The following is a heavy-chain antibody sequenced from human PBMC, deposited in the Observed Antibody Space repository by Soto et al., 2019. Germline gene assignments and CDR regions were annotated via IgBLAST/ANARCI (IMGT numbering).Heavy chain of an antibody. CDR2: ISSSSSYI. Sequence: PGGSLRLSCAASGFTFSSYSMNWVRQAPGKGLEWVSSISSSSSYIYYADSVKGRFTISRDNAKNSLYLQMNSLRAEDTAVYYCARAAHDYGDYAGNYWGQGTLVTVSS. D-gene: IGHD4-17*01. CDR3: ARAAHDYGDYAGNY. V-gene: IGHV3-21*01. J-gene: IGHJ4*02. CDR1: GFTFSSYS.